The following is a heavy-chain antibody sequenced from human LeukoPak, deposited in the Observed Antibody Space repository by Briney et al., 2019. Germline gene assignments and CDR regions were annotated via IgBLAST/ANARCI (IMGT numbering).Heavy chain of an antibody. D-gene: IGHD3-22*01. CDR1: GGSISSGGYS. J-gene: IGHJ3*02. V-gene: IGHV4-30-2*01. Sequence: PSQTLSLTCAVSGGSISSGGYSWRWIRQPPGTGLEWIGYIYHSGSTYYNPSLKSRVTISVDRSKNQFSLKLSSVTAADTAVYYCARTYYYDSSGYYADAFDIRGQGTMVTVSS. CDR3: ARTYYYDSSGYYADAFDI. CDR2: IYHSGST.